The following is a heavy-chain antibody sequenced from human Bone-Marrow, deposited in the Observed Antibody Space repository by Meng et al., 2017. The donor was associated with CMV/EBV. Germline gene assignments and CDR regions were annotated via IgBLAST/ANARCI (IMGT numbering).Heavy chain of an antibody. J-gene: IGHJ5*02. D-gene: IGHD3-22*01. V-gene: IGHV3-30*04. Sequence: GGSLRLSCAASGFTFSSYAMHWVRQAPGKGLEWVAVISYYGSNKYYADSVKGRFTISRDNSKNTLYLQMNSLRAEDTAVYYCARDTPSSSGYHNWFDPWVQGTLVTVSS. CDR2: ISYYGSNK. CDR1: GFTFSSYA. CDR3: ARDTPSSSGYHNWFDP.